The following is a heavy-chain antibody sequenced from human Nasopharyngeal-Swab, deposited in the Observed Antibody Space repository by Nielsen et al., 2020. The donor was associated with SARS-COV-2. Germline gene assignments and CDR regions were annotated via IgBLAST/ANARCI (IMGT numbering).Heavy chain of an antibody. V-gene: IGHV1-24*01. CDR1: GYTLTELS. J-gene: IGHJ4*02. CDR3: TTVAGSYGRFDY. D-gene: IGHD1-26*01. Sequence: ALVKVSCKVFGYTLTELSMHWVRQAPGKGLEWVGGFDPEDGETIYAQKFQGRVTMTEDTSTDTAYMELSSLTSEDTAVYYCTTVAGSYGRFDYWGQGTLVTVSS. CDR2: FDPEDGET.